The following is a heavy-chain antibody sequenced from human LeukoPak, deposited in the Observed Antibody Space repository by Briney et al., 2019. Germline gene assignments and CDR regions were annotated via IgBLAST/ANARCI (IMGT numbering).Heavy chain of an antibody. D-gene: IGHD3-3*01. CDR1: GYTFTSYY. J-gene: IGHJ5*02. V-gene: IGHV1-46*01. CDR3: ARDFTHTIFGVVITENWFDP. Sequence: GASVKVSCKASGYTFTSYYMHWVRQAPGQGLEWMGIINPSGGSTSYAQKFQGRVTMTRDMSTSTVYMELSSLRSEDTAVYYCARDFTHTIFGVVITENWFDPWGQGTLVTVSS. CDR2: INPSGGST.